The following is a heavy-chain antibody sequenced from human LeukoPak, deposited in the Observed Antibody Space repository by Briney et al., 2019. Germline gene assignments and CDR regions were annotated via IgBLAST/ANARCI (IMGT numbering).Heavy chain of an antibody. V-gene: IGHV1-3*01. D-gene: IGHD6-19*01. CDR3: ARDENEYSGGWSYFDY. J-gene: IGHJ4*02. CDR1: GYTFTSYA. CDR2: INAGNGNT. Sequence: ASVKVSCKASGYTFTSYAMHWVRQAPGQRLEWMGWINAGNGNTKYSQKFQGRVTITRDTSASTAYMELSSLRSEDTAVYYCARDENEYSGGWSYFDYWGQGTLVTVSS.